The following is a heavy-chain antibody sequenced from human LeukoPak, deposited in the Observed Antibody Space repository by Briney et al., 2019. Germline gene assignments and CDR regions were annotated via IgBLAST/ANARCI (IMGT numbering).Heavy chain of an antibody. J-gene: IGHJ4*02. D-gene: IGHD3-22*01. CDR1: GFTFSSYA. V-gene: IGHV3-23*01. CDR2: ISGSGGST. CDR3: ARKEGSSGYYYLDY. Sequence: GGSLRLSCAASGFTFSSYAMSWVRQAPGKGLEWVSAISGSGGSTYYADSVKGRFTISRDNSKNTLYLQMNSLRAEDTAVYYCARKEGSSGYYYLDYWGQGTLVTVSS.